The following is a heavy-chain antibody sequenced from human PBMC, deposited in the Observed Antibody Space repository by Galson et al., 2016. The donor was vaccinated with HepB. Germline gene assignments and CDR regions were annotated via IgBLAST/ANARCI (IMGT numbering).Heavy chain of an antibody. CDR2: IYPGDSDP. D-gene: IGHD1-26*01. V-gene: IGHV5-51*01. CDR3: ARGHSGSSLPYFEY. Sequence: QSGAEVTKPGESLRISCEGSGSSFINHWIVWVRQMPGKGLEWMGIIYPGDSDPRYSPSFKGQVTISADKSIGTAYLQWSSLKASDTAMYYCARGHSGSSLPYFEYWGQGTLVTVSS. CDR1: GSSFINHW. J-gene: IGHJ4*02.